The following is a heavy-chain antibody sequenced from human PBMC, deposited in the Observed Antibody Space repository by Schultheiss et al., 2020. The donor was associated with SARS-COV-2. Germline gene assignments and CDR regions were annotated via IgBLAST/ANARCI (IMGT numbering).Heavy chain of an antibody. CDR2: INHSGST. V-gene: IGHV4-38-2*02. J-gene: IGHJ5*02. CDR1: GYSISSGYY. Sequence: GSLRLSCTVSGYSISSGYYWSWIRQPPGKGLEWIGEINHSGSTNYNPSLKSRVTISVDTSKNQFSLKLSSVTAADTAVYYCARSSTIFGVVRAGPWGQGTLVTVSS. CDR3: ARSSTIFGVVRAGP. D-gene: IGHD3-3*01.